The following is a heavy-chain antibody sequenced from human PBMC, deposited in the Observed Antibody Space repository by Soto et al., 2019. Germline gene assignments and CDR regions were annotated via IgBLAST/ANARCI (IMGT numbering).Heavy chain of an antibody. Sequence: GGSLRLSCAASGFTFSSYAMSWVRQAPGKGLEWVSAISGSGGSTYYADSVKGRFTISRDNSKNTLYLQMNSLRDEDTAVYYCASELAALTWFDPWGQGTPVTVSS. CDR3: ASELAALTWFDP. J-gene: IGHJ5*02. V-gene: IGHV3-23*01. D-gene: IGHD1-1*01. CDR2: ISGSGGST. CDR1: GFTFSSYA.